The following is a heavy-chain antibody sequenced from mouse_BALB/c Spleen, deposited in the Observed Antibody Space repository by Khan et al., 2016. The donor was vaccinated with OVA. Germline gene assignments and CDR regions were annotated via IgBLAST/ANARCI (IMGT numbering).Heavy chain of an antibody. CDR3: ARGNYYEYYFDY. V-gene: IGHV3-2*02. J-gene: IGHJ2*01. CDR2: ISYSGGT. CDR1: GYSITSGYA. Sequence: EVQLVESGPGLVKPSQSLSLTCTVTGYSITSGYAWNWIRQFPGNKLEWMGYISYSGGTSYNPSLKSRISINRDTSKNQFFLQLNSVTTEDTATYYCARGNYYEYYFDYWGQGTPLTVSS. D-gene: IGHD1-1*01.